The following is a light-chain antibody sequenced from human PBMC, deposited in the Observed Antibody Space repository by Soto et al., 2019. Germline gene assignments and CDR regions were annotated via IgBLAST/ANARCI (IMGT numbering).Light chain of an antibody. CDR2: WAS. J-gene: IGKJ4*01. Sequence: DIVMTQSPDSLAVSLGERATINCESSQSVLYSSNNKNYLAWYQQRPGQSPRLLISWASTRESGVPDRFSGGGSGTDFTLTISSLQAEDVAVYYCQQYYSIPVTFGGGTKVEIK. V-gene: IGKV4-1*01. CDR3: QQYYSIPVT. CDR1: QSVLYSSNNKNY.